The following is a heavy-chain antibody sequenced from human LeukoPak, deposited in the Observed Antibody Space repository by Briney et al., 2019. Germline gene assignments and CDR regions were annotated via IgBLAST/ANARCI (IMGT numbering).Heavy chain of an antibody. CDR1: GYTFTSYG. CDR2: ISAYNGNT. D-gene: IGHD3-3*01. V-gene: IGHV1-18*01. CDR3: ARPRYDFWSGLHSFDI. J-gene: IGHJ3*02. Sequence: ASVKVSCKASGYTFTSYGISWVRQAPGQGLEWMGWISAYNGNTNYAQKLQSRVTMTTDTSTSTAYMELRSLRSDDTAVYYCARPRYDFWSGLHSFDIWGQGTMVTVSS.